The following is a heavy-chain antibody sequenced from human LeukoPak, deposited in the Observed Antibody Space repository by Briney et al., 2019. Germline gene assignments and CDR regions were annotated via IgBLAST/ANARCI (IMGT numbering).Heavy chain of an antibody. Sequence: GASAKVSCKASGYTFTSYGISWVRQAPGQGLEWMGWISAYNGNTNYAQKLQGRVTMTTDTSTSTAYMELRSLRSDDTAVYYCAREREDSSGWYGFDPWGQGTLVTVSS. CDR2: ISAYNGNT. V-gene: IGHV1-18*04. CDR3: AREREDSSGWYGFDP. CDR1: GYTFTSYG. J-gene: IGHJ5*02. D-gene: IGHD6-19*01.